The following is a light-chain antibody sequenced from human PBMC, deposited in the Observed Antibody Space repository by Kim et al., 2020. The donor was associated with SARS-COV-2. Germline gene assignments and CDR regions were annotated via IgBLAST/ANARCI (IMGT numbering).Light chain of an antibody. CDR1: QSVSTY. V-gene: IGKV3-11*01. CDR3: QQRSNWPRT. J-gene: IGKJ4*01. Sequence: EIVLTQSPVTLSLSPGERATLSCRASQSVSTYLVWYQQKPDQAPRLLIYDASTRATGIPARFSGSGSGTDFTLTISSLEPEDFAVYYCQQRSNWPRTFGGETNVDIK. CDR2: DAS.